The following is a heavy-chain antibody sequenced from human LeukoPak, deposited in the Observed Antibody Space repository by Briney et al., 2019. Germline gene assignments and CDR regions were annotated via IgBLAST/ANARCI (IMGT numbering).Heavy chain of an antibody. CDR3: ARGLAGIHY. CDR1: GGSFSGYY. CDR2: INHSGST. D-gene: IGHD3-3*02. Sequence: ASETLSLTCAVYGGSFSGYYWSWIRQPPGKGLEWIGEINHSGSTNYNPSLKSRVTISVDTSKNQFSLKLSSVTAADTAVYYCARGLAGIHYWGQGTLVTVSS. V-gene: IGHV4-34*01. J-gene: IGHJ4*02.